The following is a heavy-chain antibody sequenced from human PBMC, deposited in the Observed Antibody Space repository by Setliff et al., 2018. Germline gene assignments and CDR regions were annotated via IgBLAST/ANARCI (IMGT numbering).Heavy chain of an antibody. CDR3: ARDPGVHSGTWCLDS. Sequence: SETLSLTCTVSGGSISSSSYYWGWIRQPPGKGLEWIGSIYHSGSSYYNSSLRSRVTISLDTSRNQFSLELSSVTAADTAVYYCARDPGVHSGTWCLDSWGQGTQVTVSS. CDR1: GGSISSSSYY. V-gene: IGHV4-39*07. D-gene: IGHD2-8*01. J-gene: IGHJ4*02. CDR2: IYHSGSS.